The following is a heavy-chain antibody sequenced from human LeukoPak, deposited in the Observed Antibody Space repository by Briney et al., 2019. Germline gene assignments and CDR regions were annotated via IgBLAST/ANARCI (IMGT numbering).Heavy chain of an antibody. CDR3: ARVGVRGIPRGYFDY. V-gene: IGHV1-2*02. D-gene: IGHD3-10*01. CDR2: INPNSGGT. Sequence: ASVKVSCKASGYTFTGYYMHWVRQAPGQGLERMGWINPNSGGTNYAQKFQGRVTMTRDTSISTAYMELSRLRSDDTAVYYCARVGVRGIPRGYFDYWGQGTLVTVSS. CDR1: GYTFTGYY. J-gene: IGHJ4*02.